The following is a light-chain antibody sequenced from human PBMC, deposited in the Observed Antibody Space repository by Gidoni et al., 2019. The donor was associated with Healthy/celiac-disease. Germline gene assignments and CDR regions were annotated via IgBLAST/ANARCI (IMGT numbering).Light chain of an antibody. V-gene: IGKV1-27*01. CDR3: QKYNSAPPFT. J-gene: IGKJ3*01. Sequence: DSQMTQSPSSLSASVGERVTITCRASQGISNYSAWYQQKPGNVPKLLIYAAATLPSGVPSRFSGSGSGTDFTLTISSLQPEDVATYYCQKYNSAPPFTFGPGTKLDIK. CDR1: QGISNY. CDR2: AAA.